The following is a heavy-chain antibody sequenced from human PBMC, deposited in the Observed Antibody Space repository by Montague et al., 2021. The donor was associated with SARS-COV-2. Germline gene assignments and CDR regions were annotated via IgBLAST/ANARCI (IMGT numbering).Heavy chain of an antibody. CDR2: IYYSGRT. D-gene: IGHD3-16*01. CDR1: GDYISASGYY. J-gene: IGHJ5*02. Sequence: SETLSLTCTVSGDYISASGYYWSWIRQPPEKGLEWIGNIYYSGRTYYXPSLESRVTISVDTSANQFSLMMSSVTAADTAVYYCAKVHPDGVFWAFTKWFDPWGPGIRVTVSS. CDR3: AKVHPDGVFWAFTKWFDP. V-gene: IGHV4-39*07.